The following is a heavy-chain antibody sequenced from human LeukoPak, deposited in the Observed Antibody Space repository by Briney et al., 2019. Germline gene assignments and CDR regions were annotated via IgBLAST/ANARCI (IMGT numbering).Heavy chain of an antibody. Sequence: SETLSLTCTVSDYSISSGYGYYWGWIRQPPGKGLEWIGNIYHSGITYYNHFNSSLKSRVTISIDTSKNQFSLRLTSVTAADTAVYYCARILTSGYYYFDYWGQGTLVTVSS. D-gene: IGHD5-12*01. CDR2: IYHSGIT. CDR3: ARILTSGYYYFDY. J-gene: IGHJ4*02. CDR1: DYSISSGYGYY. V-gene: IGHV4-38-2*02.